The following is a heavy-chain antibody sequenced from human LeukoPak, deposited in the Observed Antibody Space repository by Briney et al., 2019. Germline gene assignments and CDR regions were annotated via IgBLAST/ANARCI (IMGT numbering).Heavy chain of an antibody. Sequence: QAGGSLRLSCAASGFTFSSFSMNWVRQAPGKGLEWVSYISSSSTTIDNADSVKGRFTISRDNAKNSLYLQMNSLRAEDTAVYYCTRGGYDSGSYYKGPLYYFDYWGQGTLVTVSS. CDR1: GFTFSSFS. V-gene: IGHV3-48*01. J-gene: IGHJ4*02. CDR2: ISSSSTTI. CDR3: TRGGYDSGSYYKGPLYYFDY. D-gene: IGHD3-10*01.